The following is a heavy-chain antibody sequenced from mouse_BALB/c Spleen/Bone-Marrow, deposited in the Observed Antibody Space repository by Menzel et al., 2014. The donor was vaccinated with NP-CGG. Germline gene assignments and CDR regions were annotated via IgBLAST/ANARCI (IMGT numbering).Heavy chain of an antibody. J-gene: IGHJ2*01. CDR2: IDPANGNT. V-gene: IGHV14-3*02. CDR1: GFNIKDTY. D-gene: IGHD2-14*01. Sequence: VQLQQSGAELVKPGASVKLSCTASGFNIKDTYMHWVKQRPEQGLEWIGRIDPANGNTKYDPKFQGKATITADTFSNTAYLQLSSLTSEDTAVYYCARYRLGTYFDYWGQGTTLTVSS. CDR3: ARYRLGTYFDY.